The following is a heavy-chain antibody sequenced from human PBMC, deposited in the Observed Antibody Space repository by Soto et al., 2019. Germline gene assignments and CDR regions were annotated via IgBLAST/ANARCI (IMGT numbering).Heavy chain of an antibody. D-gene: IGHD2-15*01. Sequence: QVQLVQSGAEVKKPGSSVKVSCKASGGTFSSYAISWVRQAPGQGLEWMGGIIPIFGTANYAQKFQCRVTITAEESTSTSYMELSSLRSEDTAVYYCVRALVGASLVGGRSSGMDFWGPGTAVSVSS. CDR3: VRALVGASLVGGRSSGMDF. V-gene: IGHV1-69*01. CDR1: GGTFSSYA. J-gene: IGHJ6*01. CDR2: IIPIFGTA.